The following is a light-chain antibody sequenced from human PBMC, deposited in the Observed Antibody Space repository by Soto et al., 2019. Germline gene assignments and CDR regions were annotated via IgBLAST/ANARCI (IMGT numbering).Light chain of an antibody. CDR1: GSDVGAYNY. J-gene: IGLJ1*01. V-gene: IGLV2-14*01. CDR3: SSYAGSNLGV. Sequence: QSALTQPASASGTPGQTITISCTGTGSDVGAYNYVSWYQQHPGKAPTLIISEVSNRPSGLSNRFSGSKSGNTASLTISGLQAEDEADYYCSSYAGSNLGVFGTGTKVTVL. CDR2: EVS.